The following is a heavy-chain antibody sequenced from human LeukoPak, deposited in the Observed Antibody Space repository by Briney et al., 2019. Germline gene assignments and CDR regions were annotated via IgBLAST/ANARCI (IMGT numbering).Heavy chain of an antibody. CDR3: ARHYDFWSGYFG. V-gene: IGHV1-69*02. J-gene: IGHJ4*02. CDR1: GGTFSSYT. Sequence: SVKVSCKASGGTFSSYTISWVRQAPGQGLKWMGRIIPILGIANYAQKFQGRVTITADKSTSTAYMELSSLRSEDTAVYYCARHYDFWSGYFGWGQGTLVTVSS. D-gene: IGHD3-3*01. CDR2: IIPILGIA.